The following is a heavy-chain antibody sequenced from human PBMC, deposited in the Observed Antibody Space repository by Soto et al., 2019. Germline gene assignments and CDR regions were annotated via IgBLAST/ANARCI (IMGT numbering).Heavy chain of an antibody. J-gene: IGHJ5*02. V-gene: IGHV1-58*02. CDR1: GFTFSHSA. CDR3: ARGRHSGYYDILTGSRLKQFDP. D-gene: IGHD3-9*01. CDR2: IVVCSGNT. Sequence: SVKVSCKASGFTFSHSAMQWVRQARGQSLEWIGWIVVCSGNTNYAQKFQERVTISWDMSTNTAYMDLSSLRSEDTAVYYCARGRHSGYYDILTGSRLKQFDPWGQGTLVTVSS.